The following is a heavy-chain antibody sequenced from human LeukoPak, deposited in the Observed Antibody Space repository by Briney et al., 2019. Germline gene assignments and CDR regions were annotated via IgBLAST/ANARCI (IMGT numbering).Heavy chain of an antibody. CDR2: IYYSGST. CDR3: ARSGVTADYYGMDV. V-gene: IGHV4-59*08. D-gene: IGHD2-21*02. CDR1: GGFISNYY. Sequence: SETLSLTCTVSGGFISNYYWSWIRQPPGKGLEWIGYIYYSGSTNYNPSLKSRVTISVDTSKNQFSLKLSSVTAADTAVYYCARSGVTADYYGMDVWGQGTTVTVSS. J-gene: IGHJ6*02.